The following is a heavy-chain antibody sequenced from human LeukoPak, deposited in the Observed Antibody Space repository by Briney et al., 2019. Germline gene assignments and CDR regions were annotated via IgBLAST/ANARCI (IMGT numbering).Heavy chain of an antibody. Sequence: SETLSLTCTVSGGSISSSSYYWGWIRQPPGKGLEWIGNMYYSGSTYYNPSLKSRVTISVDTSNNQFSLKLSSVTAADTAVYYCATGRSYFDYWGQGTLVTVSS. J-gene: IGHJ4*02. V-gene: IGHV4-39*07. CDR2: MYYSGST. CDR3: ATGRSYFDY. CDR1: GGSISSSSYY.